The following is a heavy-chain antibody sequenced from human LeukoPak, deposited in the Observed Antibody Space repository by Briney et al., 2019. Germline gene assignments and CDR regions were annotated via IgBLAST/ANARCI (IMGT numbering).Heavy chain of an antibody. D-gene: IGHD3-22*01. Sequence: GGSLRLSCAASGFTFSSYAMSWVRQAPGKGLEWVSAISGSGGSTYYADSVKGRFTISRDNSKNTLYLQMNSLRAEDTAVYYCAKDEYAGNYYDSSGYHDALDIWGQGTMVTVSS. CDR3: AKDEYAGNYYDSSGYHDALDI. CDR1: GFTFSSYA. CDR2: ISGSGGST. J-gene: IGHJ3*02. V-gene: IGHV3-23*01.